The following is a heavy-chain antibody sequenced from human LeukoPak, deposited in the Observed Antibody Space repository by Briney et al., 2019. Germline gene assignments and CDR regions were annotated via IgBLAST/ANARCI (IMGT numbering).Heavy chain of an antibody. CDR2: INGRGGST. J-gene: IGHJ3*02. Sequence: PGGSLRLSCAASGFTFSSYGMSWVRQAPGKGLDWVSGINGRGGSTYYADSVKGRFTISRDNSKNTLYLQMNSLRAEDTAVYYCARDGLLWFGGTKGDAFDMWGQGTMVTVSS. D-gene: IGHD3-10*01. CDR3: ARDGLLWFGGTKGDAFDM. V-gene: IGHV3-23*01. CDR1: GFTFSSYG.